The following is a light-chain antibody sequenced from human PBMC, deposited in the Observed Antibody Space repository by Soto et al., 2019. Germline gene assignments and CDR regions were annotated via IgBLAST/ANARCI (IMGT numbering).Light chain of an antibody. V-gene: IGLV2-14*01. J-gene: IGLJ1*01. CDR3: SSYTRSSTLFYV. Sequence: QSVLAQPASVSGSPGQSITISCTGTSSDVGGYNYVSWYQQHSGKAPKLMIYDVSNRPSGVSNRFSGSKSGNTASLTISGLQAEDEADYYCSSYTRSSTLFYVFGTGNKVTVL. CDR1: SSDVGGYNY. CDR2: DVS.